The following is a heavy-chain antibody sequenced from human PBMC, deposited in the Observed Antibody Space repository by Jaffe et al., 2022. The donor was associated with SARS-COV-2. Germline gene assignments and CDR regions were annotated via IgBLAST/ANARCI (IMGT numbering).Heavy chain of an antibody. CDR2: IYSGGST. J-gene: IGHJ6*02. V-gene: IGHV3-66*02. CDR1: GFTVSSNY. Sequence: EVQLVESGGGLVQPGGSLRLSCAASGFTVSSNYMSWVRQAPGKGLEWVSVIYSGGSTYYADSVKGRFTISRDNSKNTLYLQMNSLRAEDTAVYYCARDVKGYCTNGVCYMGMDVWGQGTTVTVSS. CDR3: ARDVKGYCTNGVCYMGMDV. D-gene: IGHD2-8*01.